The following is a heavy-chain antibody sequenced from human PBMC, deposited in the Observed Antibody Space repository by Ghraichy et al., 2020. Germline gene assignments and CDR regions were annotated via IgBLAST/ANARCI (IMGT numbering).Heavy chain of an antibody. D-gene: IGHD3-3*01. J-gene: IGHJ6*02. V-gene: IGHV3-7*01. CDR1: GFTFSSYW. CDR3: ARDRLRGVVPSRRYYYGMDF. Sequence: LTCAASGFTFSSYWMSWVRQAPGKGLEWVANIKQDGSEKYFVDSVKGRFTISRDNAKNSLYLQMNSLRAEDTAVYYCARDRLRGVVPSRRYYYGMDFWGQGTTVTVSS. CDR2: IKQDGSEK.